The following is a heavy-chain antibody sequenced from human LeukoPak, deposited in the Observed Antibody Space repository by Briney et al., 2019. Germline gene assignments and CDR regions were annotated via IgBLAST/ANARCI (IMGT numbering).Heavy chain of an antibody. J-gene: IGHJ4*02. CDR2: ISHSGTT. V-gene: IGHV4-38-2*02. Sequence: SETLSLTCVVSGYSISSDYFWGWIRQPPGKGLEWIGTISHSGTTFYKPSLKTRITISLDTSKNQFSLKVNSVTAADTAVYYCVRDIDQLRSDYWGQGTLVTVSS. CDR3: VRDIDQLRSDY. CDR1: GYSISSDYF. D-gene: IGHD2-2*01.